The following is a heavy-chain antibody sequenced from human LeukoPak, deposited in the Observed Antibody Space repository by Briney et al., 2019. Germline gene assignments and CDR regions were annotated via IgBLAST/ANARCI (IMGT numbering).Heavy chain of an antibody. V-gene: IGHV3-33*01. CDR2: IWYDGSNK. D-gene: IGHD5-12*01. CDR1: GFTFSSYG. Sequence: GRSLRLSCAASGFTFSSYGMHWVRQAPGKGLEWVAVIWYDGSNKYYADPVKGRFTISRDNSKNTLYLQMNSLRAEDTAVYYCARVVGYSGYDLDYWGQGTLVTVSS. J-gene: IGHJ4*02. CDR3: ARVVGYSGYDLDY.